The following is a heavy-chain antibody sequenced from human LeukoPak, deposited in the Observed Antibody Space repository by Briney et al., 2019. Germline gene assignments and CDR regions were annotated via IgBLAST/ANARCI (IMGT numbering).Heavy chain of an antibody. J-gene: IGHJ2*01. CDR1: GYSISSGYY. D-gene: IGHD5-18*01. CDR3: ARGVDTAMVLYWYFDL. CDR2: IYHSGST. Sequence: SETLSLTCTVSGYSISSGYYWGWIRQPPGKGLEWIGSIYHSGSTYSNPSLKSRVTISVDTSKNQFSLKLSSVTAADTAVYYCARGVDTAMVLYWYFDLWGRGTLVTVSS. V-gene: IGHV4-38-2*02.